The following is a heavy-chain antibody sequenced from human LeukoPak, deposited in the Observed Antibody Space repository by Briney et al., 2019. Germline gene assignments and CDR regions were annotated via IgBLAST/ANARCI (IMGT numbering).Heavy chain of an antibody. V-gene: IGHV3-30*03. CDR1: GFTFSSYW. CDR2: IFDERNK. D-gene: IGHD6-25*01. Sequence: GGSLRLSCAASGFTFSSYWMSWVRQAPGKGLEWVAVIFDERNKFVADSVKGRFTISRDNFKNTLYLQMNSLRDEDTAIYYCARDPIAAEPDYFDYWGQGTLVTVSS. CDR3: ARDPIAAEPDYFDY. J-gene: IGHJ4*02.